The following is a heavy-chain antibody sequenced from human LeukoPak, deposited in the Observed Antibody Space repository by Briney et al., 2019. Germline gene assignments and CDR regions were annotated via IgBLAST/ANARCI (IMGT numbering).Heavy chain of an antibody. Sequence: GGSLRLSCAASGFTFSSSAMSWVRQAPGKGLYWVSAISGSGTGTYYADSVKGRFTISRDNSKNTLYLQMNSLRAEDTAIYYCAKEGGTGTRFDYWGQGTLVTVSS. CDR1: GFTFSSSA. J-gene: IGHJ4*02. CDR3: AKEGGTGTRFDY. V-gene: IGHV3-23*01. D-gene: IGHD1-7*01. CDR2: ISGSGTGT.